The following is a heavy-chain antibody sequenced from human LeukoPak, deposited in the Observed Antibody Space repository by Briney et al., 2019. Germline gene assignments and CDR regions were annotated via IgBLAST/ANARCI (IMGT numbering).Heavy chain of an antibody. CDR2: IYPGDPDT. D-gene: IGHD5-12*01. CDR1: GYTFTSYW. Sequence: GESLKISCKGSGYTFTSYWVGWVRQMPGKGLEWMGTIYPGDPDTRYSPSFQGQVTISADKSISTAYLQWSSLKASDTAMYYCARGGYSGYAGFDPWGQGTLVTVSS. V-gene: IGHV5-51*01. CDR3: ARGGYSGYAGFDP. J-gene: IGHJ5*02.